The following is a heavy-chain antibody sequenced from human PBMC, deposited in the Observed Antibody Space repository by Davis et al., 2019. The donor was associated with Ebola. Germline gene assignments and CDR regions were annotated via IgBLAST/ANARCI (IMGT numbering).Heavy chain of an antibody. CDR1: GYTFTGYY. CDR2: INPNSGDT. D-gene: IGHD4-17*01. Sequence: AASVKVSCKASGYTFTGYYLHWVRQAPGQGLEWMGRINPNSGDTNYAQHFQGRVTMTRDTSISTTYMELSSLRSDDTAVYYCARPNDYGDYHEAFDIWGQGTVVTVSS. V-gene: IGHV1-2*06. J-gene: IGHJ3*02. CDR3: ARPNDYGDYHEAFDI.